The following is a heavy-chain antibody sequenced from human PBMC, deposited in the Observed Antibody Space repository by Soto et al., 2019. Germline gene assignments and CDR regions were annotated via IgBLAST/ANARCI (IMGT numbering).Heavy chain of an antibody. V-gene: IGHV4-30-2*01. CDR3: ARGMTTVTTFDY. J-gene: IGHJ4*02. D-gene: IGHD4-17*01. CDR1: GGSISSGGYS. CDR2: IYHSGST. Sequence: SETLSLTSAVSGGSISSGGYSCNWIRQPPGKGLEWIGYIYHSGSTYYNPSLKSRVTISVDRSKNQFSLKLSSVTAADTAVYYCARGMTTVTTFDYWGQGTLVTVSS.